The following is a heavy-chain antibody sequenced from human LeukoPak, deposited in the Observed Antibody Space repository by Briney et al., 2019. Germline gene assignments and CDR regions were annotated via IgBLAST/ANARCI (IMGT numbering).Heavy chain of an antibody. V-gene: IGHV4-59*08. CDR2: IYYSGST. CDR3: ASQGYSSSWPYYYYGMDV. J-gene: IGHJ6*02. D-gene: IGHD6-13*01. Sequence: SETLSLTCTVSGGSISSYYWSWIRQPPGKGLEWIGYIYYSGSTNYNPSLKSRVTISVDTSKNQFSLKLSSATAADTAVYYCASQGYSSSWPYYYYGMDVWGQGTTVTVSS. CDR1: GGSISSYY.